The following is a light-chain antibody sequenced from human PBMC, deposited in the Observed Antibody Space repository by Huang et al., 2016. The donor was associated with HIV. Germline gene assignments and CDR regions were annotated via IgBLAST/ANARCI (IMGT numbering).Light chain of an antibody. CDR1: QSVSSSY. Sequence: EIVLTQSPGTLSLSPGERATLSCRASQSVSSSYLAWYQQKPGQAPRLFIYGASSRATGIPDRFSGSGSGTYFTLTISRLEPEDFAVYYCQQYGSSRTFGQGTKVEIK. CDR2: GAS. CDR3: QQYGSSRT. V-gene: IGKV3-20*01. J-gene: IGKJ1*01.